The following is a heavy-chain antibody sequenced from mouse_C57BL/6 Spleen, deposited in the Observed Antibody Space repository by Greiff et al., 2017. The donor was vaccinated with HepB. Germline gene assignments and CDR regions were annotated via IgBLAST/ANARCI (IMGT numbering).Heavy chain of an antibody. CDR1: GFNIKDDY. CDR3: TTLYDYGAMDY. J-gene: IGHJ4*01. CDR2: IDPENGDT. Sequence: VQLQQSGAELVRPGASVKLSCTASGFNIKDDYMHWVKQRPEQGLEWIGWIDPENGDTEYASKFQGKATITADTSSNTAYLQLSSLTSEDTAVYYCTTLYDYGAMDYWGQGTSVTVSS. D-gene: IGHD2-4*01. V-gene: IGHV14-4*01.